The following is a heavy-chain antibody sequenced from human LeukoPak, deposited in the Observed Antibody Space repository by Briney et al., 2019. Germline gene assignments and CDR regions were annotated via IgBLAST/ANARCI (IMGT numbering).Heavy chain of an antibody. V-gene: IGHV5-51*01. J-gene: IGHJ4*02. D-gene: IGHD1-7*01. CDR2: IYPGDSDA. CDR3: ARIILGTGTTGYYFDY. Sequence: GESLKISCKGSGYSFSTYWIAWVRQMPGKGLEWMGIIYPGDSDARLTPSFQGQVTISADKSISTAHLQWSSLKASDTATYYCARIILGTGTTGYYFDYWGQGTLVTVSS. CDR1: GYSFSTYW.